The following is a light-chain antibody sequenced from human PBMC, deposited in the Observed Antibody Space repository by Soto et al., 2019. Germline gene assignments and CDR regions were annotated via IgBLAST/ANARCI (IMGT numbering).Light chain of an antibody. J-gene: IGKJ2*01. CDR2: WAS. CDR1: QSVLYSSNNKNY. Sequence: DIVMTQSPXSXXVSLGERXTINCKSSQSVLYSSNNKNYLAWYQQRPGQPPKLLIYWASTRESGVPDRFSGSGSGTDFTLTITSLQAEDVAVYYCQQYESTPPTFGQGTKLEIK. CDR3: QQYESTPPT. V-gene: IGKV4-1*01.